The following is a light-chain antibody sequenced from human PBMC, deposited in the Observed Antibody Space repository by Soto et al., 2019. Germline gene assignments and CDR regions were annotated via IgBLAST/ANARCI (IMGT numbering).Light chain of an antibody. CDR1: QSISKW. CDR2: QAS. V-gene: IGKV1-5*03. CDR3: QQYNTYLT. J-gene: IGKJ4*01. Sequence: DIQRTQSPSTLSASVGDRVTITCRASQSISKWLVWYQQKPGKAPKLLIYQASSLESGVPSRFSGSGYGTEFTLTISSLQPDDFATYYCQQYNTYLTFGGGTKVDIK.